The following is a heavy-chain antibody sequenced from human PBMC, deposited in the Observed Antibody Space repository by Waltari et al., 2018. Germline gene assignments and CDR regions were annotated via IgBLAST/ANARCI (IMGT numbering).Heavy chain of an antibody. CDR2: MNPYSEKP. Sequence: QLQLVQSGAEVKEPGASVRVSCKSYGSTFTNDDINWVRQANGKGLEWMGVMNPYSEKPGYAQKFQGRVIMTRDTSLTTAYMELSSLRFDDTAIYYCATARVERRRGSWFDPWGQGTLVTVSS. CDR3: ATARVERRRGSWFDP. V-gene: IGHV1-8*01. J-gene: IGHJ5*02. CDR1: GSTFTNDD. D-gene: IGHD3-16*01.